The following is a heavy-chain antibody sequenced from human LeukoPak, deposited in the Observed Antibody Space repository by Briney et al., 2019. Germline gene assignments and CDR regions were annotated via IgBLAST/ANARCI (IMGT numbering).Heavy chain of an antibody. J-gene: IGHJ6*03. D-gene: IGHD6-19*01. Sequence: ASVKVSCKASGYTFTSYGISWVRQAPGQGLEWMGWISAYNGNTNYAQKLQGRVTMTTDTSTSTAYMELRSLRSDDTAVYYCASGRIAVAGTNPDYYYYYYMDVWGKGTTVTISS. CDR1: GYTFTSYG. V-gene: IGHV1-18*01. CDR2: ISAYNGNT. CDR3: ASGRIAVAGTNPDYYYYYYMDV.